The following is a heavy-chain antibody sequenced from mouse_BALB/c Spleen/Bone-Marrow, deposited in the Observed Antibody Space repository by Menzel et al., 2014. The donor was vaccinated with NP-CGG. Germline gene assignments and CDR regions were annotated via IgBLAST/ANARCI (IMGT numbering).Heavy chain of an antibody. D-gene: IGHD2-1*01. J-gene: IGHJ2*01. V-gene: IGHV5-6-3*01. CDR3: SRGNYGNYVDYLDY. CDR1: GFTFNNYG. CDR2: INRNGGSS. Sequence: EVMLVESGGGLVQPGGSLKVSCAASGFTFNNYGMSWVRQTPDKRLELVATINRNGGSSYYPDSVKGRFTISRDNAKNTLYLQMSSLKSEDTAIYYCSRGNYGNYVDYLDYWGQGTTLTVSS.